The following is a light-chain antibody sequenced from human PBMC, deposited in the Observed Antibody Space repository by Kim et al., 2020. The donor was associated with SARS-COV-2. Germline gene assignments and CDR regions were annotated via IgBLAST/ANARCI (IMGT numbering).Light chain of an antibody. V-gene: IGKV3-15*01. CDR2: GAS. J-gene: IGKJ5*01. Sequence: ETLGDSAPLPCRASQGISNYLAWYQQNRGKVPKLLIYGASALATGIPAPFSGSGSGTDFTLTISSLQPEDVAVYYCQQYENWPSTFGQGTQLDIK. CDR1: QGISNY. CDR3: QQYENWPST.